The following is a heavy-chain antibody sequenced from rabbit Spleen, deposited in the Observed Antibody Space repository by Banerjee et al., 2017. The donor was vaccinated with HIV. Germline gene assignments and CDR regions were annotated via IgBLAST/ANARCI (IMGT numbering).Heavy chain of an antibody. CDR2: INTATGKA. V-gene: IGHV1S45*01. J-gene: IGHJ4*01. CDR3: ARDLAGAIGWNFYL. CDR1: GFSFSDRDV. Sequence: QEQLEESGGGLVKPEGSLTLTCKASGFSFSDRDVMGWVRQAPGKGLEWIACINTATGKAVYASWAKGRFTISKTSSTTVTLQMTSLTAADTATYFCARDLAGAIGWNFYLWGPGTLVTVS. D-gene: IGHD4-1*01.